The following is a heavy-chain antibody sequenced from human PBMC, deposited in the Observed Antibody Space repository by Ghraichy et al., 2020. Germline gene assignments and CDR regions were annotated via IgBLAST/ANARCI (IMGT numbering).Heavy chain of an antibody. V-gene: IGHV3-21*01. J-gene: IGHJ4*02. CDR1: GFTFSSYS. D-gene: IGHD3-10*01. CDR2: ISSSSYI. CDR3: ARGGRYYYGSGSDN. Sequence: GESLNISCAASGFTFSSYSMNWVRQAPGKGLEWVSSISSSSYIFYADSVKGRFTISRDNAKNSLYLQMNSLRAEDTAVYYCARGGRYYYGSGSDNWGQGTLVTVSS.